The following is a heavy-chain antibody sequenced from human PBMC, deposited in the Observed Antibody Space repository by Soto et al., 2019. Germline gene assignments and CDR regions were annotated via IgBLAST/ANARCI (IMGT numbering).Heavy chain of an antibody. D-gene: IGHD5-12*01. CDR3: AKNDIVATTRVGVFDY. CDR2: ISGSGGST. V-gene: IGHV3-23*01. Sequence: GGSLRLSCAASGFTFSSYAMSWVRQAPGKGLEWVSAISGSGGSTYYADSVRGRFTISRDNSKNTLYLQMNSRRAEDTAVYYCAKNDIVATTRVGVFDYWGQGTLVTVSS. CDR1: GFTFSSYA. J-gene: IGHJ4*02.